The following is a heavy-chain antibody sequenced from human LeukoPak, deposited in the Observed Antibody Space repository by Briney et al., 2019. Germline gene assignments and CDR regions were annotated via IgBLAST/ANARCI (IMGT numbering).Heavy chain of an antibody. CDR2: INHSGST. J-gene: IGHJ3*02. CDR1: GGSFSGYY. Sequence: PSETLSLTCAVYGGSFSGYYWSWIRQPPGKGLEWIGEINHSGSTNYNPSLKSRVTISVDTSKNQFSLKLSSVTAADTAVYYCARHKELPDVLRGLRAFDIWGQGTMVTVSS. V-gene: IGHV4-34*01. D-gene: IGHD3-10*01. CDR3: ARHKELPDVLRGLRAFDI.